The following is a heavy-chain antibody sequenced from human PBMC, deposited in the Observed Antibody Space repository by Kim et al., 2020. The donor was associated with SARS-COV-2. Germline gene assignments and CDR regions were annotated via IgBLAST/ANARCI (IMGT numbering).Heavy chain of an antibody. CDR2: INHSGST. J-gene: IGHJ1*01. V-gene: IGHV4-34*01. CDR3: ARSFVRYCSSTSCPKYFQH. CDR1: GGSFSGYY. Sequence: SETLSLTCAVYGGSFSGYYWSWIRQPPGKGLEWIGEINHSGSTNYNPSLKSRVTISVDTSKNQFSLKLSSVTAADTAVYYCARSFVRYCSSTSCPKYFQHWGQGTLVTVSS. D-gene: IGHD2-2*01.